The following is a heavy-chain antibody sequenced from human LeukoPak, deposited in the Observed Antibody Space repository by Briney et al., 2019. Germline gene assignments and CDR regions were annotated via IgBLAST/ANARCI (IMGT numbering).Heavy chain of an antibody. V-gene: IGHV3-9*01. D-gene: IGHD3-22*01. Sequence: PGRSLRLSCAASGFTFDDYAMHWVRQAPGKGLEWVSGISWNSGSIGYADSVKGRFTISRDNAKNSLYLQMNSLRAEDTALYYCAKGFYYYDSSGPFDYWGQGTLVTVSS. J-gene: IGHJ4*02. CDR1: GFTFDDYA. CDR2: ISWNSGSI. CDR3: AKGFYYYDSSGPFDY.